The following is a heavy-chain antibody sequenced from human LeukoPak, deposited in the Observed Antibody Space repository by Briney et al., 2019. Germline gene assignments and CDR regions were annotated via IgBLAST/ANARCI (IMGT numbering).Heavy chain of an antibody. CDR2: INPEDSDT. CDR1: GYSFTSYW. Sequence: GESLKISCKGSGYSFTSYWIGWVRQMPGKGLEWMGIINPEDSDTTYSPSFQGQVTISADKSISTAYLQWSSLKASDTAMYYCARYTASRSSWYHFDYWGQGTLVTVSS. J-gene: IGHJ4*02. V-gene: IGHV5-51*01. CDR3: ARYTASRSSWYHFDY. D-gene: IGHD6-13*01.